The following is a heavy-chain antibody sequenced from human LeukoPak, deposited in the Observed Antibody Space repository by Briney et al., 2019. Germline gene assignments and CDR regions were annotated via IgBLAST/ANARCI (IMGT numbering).Heavy chain of an antibody. D-gene: IGHD4-11*01. V-gene: IGHV4-61*05. CDR2: IYYSGST. CDR3: ARMGQSNPGREFDY. CDR1: GGSISSRSYY. J-gene: IGHJ4*02. Sequence: PSETLSLTCTVSGGSISSRSYYWSWIRQPPGKGLEWIGYIYYSGSTNYNPSLKSRVTISVDTSKNQFSLKLSSVTAADTAVYYCARMGQSNPGREFDYWGQGTLVTVSS.